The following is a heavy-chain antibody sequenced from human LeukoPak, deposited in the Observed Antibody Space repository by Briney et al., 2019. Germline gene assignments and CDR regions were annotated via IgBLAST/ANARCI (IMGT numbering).Heavy chain of an antibody. CDR2: IYHSGST. J-gene: IGHJ4*02. V-gene: IGHV4-38-2*01. CDR1: GYSISSGYY. D-gene: IGHD1-26*01. CDR3: ARHLQTTYVGATLDY. Sequence: TSETLSLTCAVSGYSISSGYYWGWIRQPPGKGLEWIGSIYHSGSTYYNPSPKSRVTISVDTSKNQFSLKLSSVTAADTAVYYCARHLQTTYVGATLDYWGQGTLVTVSS.